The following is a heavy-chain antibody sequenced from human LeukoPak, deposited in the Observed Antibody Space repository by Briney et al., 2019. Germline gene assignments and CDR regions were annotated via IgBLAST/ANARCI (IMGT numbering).Heavy chain of an antibody. Sequence: SETLSLTCAVSGGSISSGGYSWSWIRQPPGKGLEWIGYIYHSGSTYYNPSLKSRVTISVDRSKNQFSLKLSSVTAADTAVYYCAAPVETRDAFDIWGQGTMVTVSS. J-gene: IGHJ3*02. CDR2: IYHSGST. V-gene: IGHV4-30-2*01. CDR3: AAPVETRDAFDI. CDR1: GGSISSGGYS. D-gene: IGHD4-23*01.